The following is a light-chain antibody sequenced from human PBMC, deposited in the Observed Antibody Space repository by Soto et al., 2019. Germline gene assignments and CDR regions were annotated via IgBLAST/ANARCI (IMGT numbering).Light chain of an antibody. Sequence: EILFKQFSDTPSLSPGGRATLPCQASQKVRGKYLAWYQQKPGQAPRFLIYDASSRATGIPDRFSGSGSGTDFTLTISRLEPEDFAVYYCQQYGSTPLTFGGGTKVDIK. J-gene: IGKJ4*01. CDR3: QQYGSTPLT. CDR1: QKVRGKY. CDR2: DAS. V-gene: IGKV3-20*01.